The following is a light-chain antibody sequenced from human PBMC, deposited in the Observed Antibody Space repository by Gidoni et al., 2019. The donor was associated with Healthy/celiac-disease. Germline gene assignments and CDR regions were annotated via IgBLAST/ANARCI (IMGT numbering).Light chain of an antibody. V-gene: IGLV3-21*02. Sequence: SSLLTQPPSVSASPGQPARITCGGNNIGSKSVHWYQQKPGQAPVLVVYDDSDRPSGIPERFSGSNSGNTATLTISRVEAGDEADYYCQVWDSSSDHRVFGGGTKLTVL. CDR2: DDS. CDR1: NIGSKS. J-gene: IGLJ3*02. CDR3: QVWDSSSDHRV.